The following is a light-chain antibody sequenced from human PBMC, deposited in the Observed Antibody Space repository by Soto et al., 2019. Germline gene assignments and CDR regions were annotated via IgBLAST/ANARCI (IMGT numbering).Light chain of an antibody. Sequence: EIVLTQSPGTLSLSPGERATLSCRASQSVSSSNLAWYQKKPGQAHRLLIYGASSRATGIPDRFSGSGSGTDFTLTTSRLEPEDFAVYYCQQYGSSPRTFGGGTKVEIK. CDR2: GAS. CDR3: QQYGSSPRT. J-gene: IGKJ4*01. CDR1: QSVSSSN. V-gene: IGKV3-20*01.